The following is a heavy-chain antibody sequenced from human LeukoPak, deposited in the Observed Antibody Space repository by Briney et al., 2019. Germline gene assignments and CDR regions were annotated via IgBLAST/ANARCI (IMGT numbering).Heavy chain of an antibody. CDR2: IYHSGST. CDR1: GGSISSGGYY. D-gene: IGHD5-12*01. V-gene: IGHV4-30-2*01. CDR3: ARDKLRGYSGYDPRGYFDL. J-gene: IGHJ2*01. Sequence: PSETLSLTCTVSGGSISSGGYYWSWIRQPPGKGLEWIGYIYHSGSTYYNPSLKSRVTISVDRSKNQFSLKLSSVTAADTAVYFCARDKLRGYSGYDPRGYFDLWGRGTLVTVSS.